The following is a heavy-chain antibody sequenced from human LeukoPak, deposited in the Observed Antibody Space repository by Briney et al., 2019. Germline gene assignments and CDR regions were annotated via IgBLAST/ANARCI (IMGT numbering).Heavy chain of an antibody. J-gene: IGHJ4*02. CDR2: ISGSGGST. CDR1: GFTFSSDA. CDR3: ARVAAADFDY. D-gene: IGHD6-13*01. V-gene: IGHV3-23*01. Sequence: PGGSLRLSCAASGFTFSSDAMSWVRQAPGEGLEWVSAISGSGGSTYYAHSVKVRFTISRDNSKNTLYRQVDSLTTQEPACYYCARVAAADFDYWGQGTLVTVSS.